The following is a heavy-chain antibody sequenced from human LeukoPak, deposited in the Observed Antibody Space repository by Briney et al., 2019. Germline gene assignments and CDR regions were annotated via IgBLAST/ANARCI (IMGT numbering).Heavy chain of an antibody. D-gene: IGHD1-1*01. CDR2: IYHSGST. CDR1: GYSLSSGYY. J-gene: IGHJ3*02. Sequence: SETLSLTCAVSGYSLSSGYYWGWIRQPPGKGLEWIGSIYHSGSTYYNPSLKSGVTISVDTSKTPPSLKLSSVTAADTTVYYCARGKNDVQAPFDIWGQGTLVTASP. V-gene: IGHV4-38-2*01. CDR3: ARGKNDVQAPFDI.